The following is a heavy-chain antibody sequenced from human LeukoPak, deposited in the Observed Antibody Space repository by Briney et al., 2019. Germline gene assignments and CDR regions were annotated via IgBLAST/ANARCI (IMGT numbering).Heavy chain of an antibody. CDR1: GFAVSSNS. D-gene: IGHD6-13*01. J-gene: IGHJ5*02. CDR2: ISSSSSTI. V-gene: IGHV3-48*01. Sequence: PGGSLRLSCTVSGFAVSSNSMNWVRQAPGKGLEWVSYISSSSSTIYYADSVKGRFTISRDNAKNSLYLQMNSLRAEDTAVYYCARDGSSVKLGFDPWGQGTLVTVSS. CDR3: ARDGSSVKLGFDP.